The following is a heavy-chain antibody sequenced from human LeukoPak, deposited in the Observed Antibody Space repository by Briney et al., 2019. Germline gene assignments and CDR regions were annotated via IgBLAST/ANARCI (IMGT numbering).Heavy chain of an antibody. J-gene: IGHJ4*02. CDR1: GFSFSGSA. Sequence: GGSLRLSCAASGFSFSGSAIHWVRKASGKGLEWVGHIRRKGNDYATAYTASVKGRFTISRDDSKNTAFLQMDSLKTEDTAVYFCARLGGSPPYFDYWGQGTLVTVSS. CDR3: ARLGGSPPYFDY. V-gene: IGHV3-73*01. D-gene: IGHD3-16*01. CDR2: IRRKGNDYAT.